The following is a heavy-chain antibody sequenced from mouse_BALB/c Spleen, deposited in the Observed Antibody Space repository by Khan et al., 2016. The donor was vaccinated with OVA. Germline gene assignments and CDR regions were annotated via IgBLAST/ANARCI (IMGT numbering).Heavy chain of an antibody. Sequence: VQLKQSGPELVKPGASVKISCKASGYSFTGYFMNWVMQSHGKSLEWIGRINPHIGETFYNQKFKGKATLTVDESSSTAHMELRSLASEDSAVYYCARIDGSDFDYWGQGTPLTVSS. J-gene: IGHJ2*01. CDR3: ARIDGSDFDY. CDR1: GYSFTGYF. D-gene: IGHD1-1*01. V-gene: IGHV1-20*02. CDR2: INPHIGET.